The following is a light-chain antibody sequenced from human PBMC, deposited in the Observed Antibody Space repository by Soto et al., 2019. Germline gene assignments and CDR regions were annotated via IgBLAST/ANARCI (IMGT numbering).Light chain of an antibody. CDR3: MQGTHWQWT. Sequence: DVVMTQSPLSLPVTLGQPASISCRSSQSLAHSDGNTYLTWFQQRPGQSPRRLTYKLSNRDSGVPDRFSGSGSGTDFTLKISRVEAEDVGVYYCMQGTHWQWTFGQGTKVEIK. CDR1: QSLAHSDGNTY. J-gene: IGKJ1*01. V-gene: IGKV2-30*02. CDR2: KLS.